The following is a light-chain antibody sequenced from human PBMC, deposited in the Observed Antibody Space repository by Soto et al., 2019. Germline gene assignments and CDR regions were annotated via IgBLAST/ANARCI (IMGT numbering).Light chain of an antibody. Sequence: EIVLTQSPGTLSLSPGERATLSCRASESFANTYLAWYQQKPGQAPRLLVYGASRRATGVPDRLSGSRSGTDLTFTLSISRLEPEESAVYYCQQYGSSPLTFGQGTKVEIK. CDR3: QQYGSSPLT. J-gene: IGKJ1*01. CDR2: GAS. CDR1: ESFANTY. V-gene: IGKV3-20*01.